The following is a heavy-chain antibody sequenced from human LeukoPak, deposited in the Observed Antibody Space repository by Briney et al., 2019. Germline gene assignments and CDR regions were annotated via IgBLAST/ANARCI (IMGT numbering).Heavy chain of an antibody. CDR2: INHSGST. J-gene: IGHJ6*03. D-gene: IGHD6-13*01. CDR1: GGSFSGYY. V-gene: IGHV4-34*01. Sequence: KASETLSLTCAVYGGSFSGYYWSWIRQPPGKGLEWIGEINHSGSTNYNPSLKSRVTISVDTSKNQFSLKLSSVTAADTAVYYCARQIIAAAPYYYYMDVWGKGTTVTISS. CDR3: ARQIIAAAPYYYYMDV.